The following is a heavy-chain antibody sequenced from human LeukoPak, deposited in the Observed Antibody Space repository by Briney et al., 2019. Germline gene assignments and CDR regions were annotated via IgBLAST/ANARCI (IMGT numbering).Heavy chain of an antibody. V-gene: IGHV3-23*01. J-gene: IGHJ4*02. CDR1: GFTFSSYA. CDR2: ISGSGGST. D-gene: IGHD3-22*01. CDR3: AKRLYDSSGYYSYYFDY. Sequence: GGSLRLSCAASGFTFSSYAMSWVCQAPGKGLEWVSAISGSGGSTYYADSVKGRFTISRDNSKNTLYLQMNSLRAEDTAVYYCAKRLYDSSGYYSYYFDYWGQGTLVTVSS.